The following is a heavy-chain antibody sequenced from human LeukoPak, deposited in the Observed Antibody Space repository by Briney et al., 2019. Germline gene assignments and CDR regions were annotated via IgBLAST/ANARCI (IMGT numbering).Heavy chain of an antibody. CDR1: GFTFSDHY. Sequence: GGSLRLSCAASGFTFSDHYMDWVRQAPGKGLEWVGRTTNEADSYTPHSAASVKGRFTISRDNAKNSLYPQMNSLRAEDTAVYYCASHRINRHYYYMDVWGKGTTVTVSS. V-gene: IGHV3-72*01. D-gene: IGHD1-14*01. CDR2: TTNEADSYTP. J-gene: IGHJ6*03. CDR3: ASHRINRHYYYMDV.